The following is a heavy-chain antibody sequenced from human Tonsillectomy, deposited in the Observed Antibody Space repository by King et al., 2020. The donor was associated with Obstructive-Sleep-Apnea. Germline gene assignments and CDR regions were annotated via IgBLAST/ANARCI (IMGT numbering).Heavy chain of an antibody. CDR1: GFTFSSYG. CDR2: ISYVGSNK. D-gene: IGHD3-3*01. Sequence: VQLVQSGGGVVQPGRSLRLSCAASGFTFSSYGMHWVRQAPGKGLEWVAVISYVGSNKYYADSVKGRFTISRDNSKNTLYLQMNSLRAEDPAVYYCANDSVFIFLGWLSSWGEHYGMDVWGQGTTVTVSS. CDR3: ANDSVFIFLGWLSSWGEHYGMDV. J-gene: IGHJ6*02. V-gene: IGHV3-30*18.